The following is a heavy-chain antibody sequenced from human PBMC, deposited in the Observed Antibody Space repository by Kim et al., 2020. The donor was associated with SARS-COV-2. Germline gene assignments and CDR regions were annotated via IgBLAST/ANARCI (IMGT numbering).Heavy chain of an antibody. Sequence: GGSLRLSCAASGFTFSSYAMSWVRQAPGKGLEWVSAISGSGGSTYYADSVKGRFTISRDNSKNTLYLQMNSLRAEDTAVYYCAKGQGERYCSSTSCQGPLSYYYYGMDVWGQGTTVTVSS. D-gene: IGHD2-2*01. V-gene: IGHV3-23*01. CDR2: ISGSGGST. CDR1: GFTFSSYA. J-gene: IGHJ6*02. CDR3: AKGQGERYCSSTSCQGPLSYYYYGMDV.